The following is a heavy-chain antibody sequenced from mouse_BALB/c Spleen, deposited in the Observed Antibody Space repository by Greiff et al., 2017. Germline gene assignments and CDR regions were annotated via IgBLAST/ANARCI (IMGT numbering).Heavy chain of an antibody. CDR2: INPDSSTI. D-gene: IGHD1-1*01. CDR1: GFDFSRYW. CDR3: ASYYYGSSYLWYFDV. Sequence: EVKLVESGGGLVQPGGSLKLSCAASGFDFSRYWMSWVRQAPGKGLEWIGEINPDSSTINYTPSLKDKFIISRDNAKNTLYLQMSKVRSEDTALYYCASYYYGSSYLWYFDVWGAGTTVTVSS. J-gene: IGHJ1*01. V-gene: IGHV4-1*02.